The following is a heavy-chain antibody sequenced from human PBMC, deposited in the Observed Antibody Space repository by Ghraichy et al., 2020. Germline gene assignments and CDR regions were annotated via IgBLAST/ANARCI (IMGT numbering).Heavy chain of an antibody. CDR3: AKTDYSSDD. CDR2: ISVSGDST. CDR1: GFIFSNYA. Sequence: GESLNISCAASGFIFSNYAMSWVRQAPGKGLEWVSSISVSGDSTYYADSVKGRFTISRDNSKNTVFLQMNSLRAEDTAVYYCAKTDYSSDDWGQGTLVTVSS. V-gene: IGHV3-23*01. D-gene: IGHD3-22*01. J-gene: IGHJ4*02.